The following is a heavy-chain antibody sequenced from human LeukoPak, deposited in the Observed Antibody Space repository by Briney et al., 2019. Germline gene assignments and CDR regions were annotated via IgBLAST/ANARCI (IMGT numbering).Heavy chain of an antibody. D-gene: IGHD3-3*01. Sequence: PGGSLSLSCAASGFTLTGHTMTWLRQAPGKGLEWVSIIGGRDDRTYYADSVKGRFTISRDNSKSILYLHMSSLRAEDTAVYYCANDPNPYYDFWSGYKWGQGTLVTVSS. V-gene: IGHV3-23*01. CDR1: GFTLTGHT. J-gene: IGHJ4*02. CDR3: ANDPNPYYDFWSGYK. CDR2: IGGRDDRT.